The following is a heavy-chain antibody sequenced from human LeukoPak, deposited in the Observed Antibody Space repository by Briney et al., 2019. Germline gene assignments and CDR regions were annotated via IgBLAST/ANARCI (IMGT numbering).Heavy chain of an antibody. V-gene: IGHV4-38-2*02. CDR2: IYHSGST. Sequence: SETLSLTCTVSGYSISSGYYWGWIRQPPGKGLEWIGSIYHSGSTYYNPSLKSRVTISVDTSKNQFSLKLSSVTAADTAVYYCARRVISSDAFDIWGQGTMVTVSS. CDR1: GYSISSGYY. J-gene: IGHJ3*02. CDR3: ARRVISSDAFDI. D-gene: IGHD2-21*01.